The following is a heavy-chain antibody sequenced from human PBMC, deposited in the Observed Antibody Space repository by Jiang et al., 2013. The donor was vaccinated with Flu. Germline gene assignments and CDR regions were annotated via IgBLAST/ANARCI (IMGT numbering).Heavy chain of an antibody. CDR2: TYYRTRWYD. D-gene: IGHD6-19*01. CDR3: ARGASGTAVAIFKS. CDR1: GDSVSSTSAS. Sequence: SGSGLVKPSQTLSLTCAISGDSVSSTSASWNWIRQSPSRGLEWLGRTYYRTRWYDDYAVSVKGRITISADTSKNQFSLQLNSVTSEDTAIYYCARGASGTAVAIFKSWGQGILVTVSS. J-gene: IGHJ5*02. V-gene: IGHV6-1*01.